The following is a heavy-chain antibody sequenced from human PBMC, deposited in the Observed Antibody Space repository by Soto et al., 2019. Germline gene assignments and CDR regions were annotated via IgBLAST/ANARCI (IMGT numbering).Heavy chain of an antibody. CDR3: ARILGDGRLLGATGAFDI. D-gene: IGHD1-26*01. V-gene: IGHV4-59*01. Sequence: SETLSLTCTVSGGSISSYYWSWIRQPPGKGLEWIGYIYYSGSTNYSTSLETRLTISKDTSKNHVVLTMTNMGPVDTDTYYCARILGDGRLLGATGAFDIWGQGTMVTVSS. CDR1: GGSISSYY. J-gene: IGHJ3*02. CDR2: IYYSGST.